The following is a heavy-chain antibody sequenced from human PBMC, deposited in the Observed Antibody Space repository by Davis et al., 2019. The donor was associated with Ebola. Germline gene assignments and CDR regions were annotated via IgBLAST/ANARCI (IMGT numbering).Heavy chain of an antibody. V-gene: IGHV4-34*01. CDR3: ARDRGYIAVDAFDI. J-gene: IGHJ3*02. CDR2: INHSGST. D-gene: IGHD6-19*01. CDR1: GGSFSGYY. Sequence: MPSETLSLTCAVYGGSFSGYYWSWIRQPPGKGLEWIGEINHSGSTNYNPSLKSRVTISVDTSKNQFSLKLSSVTAADTAMYYCARDRGYIAVDAFDIWGQGTVVTVSS.